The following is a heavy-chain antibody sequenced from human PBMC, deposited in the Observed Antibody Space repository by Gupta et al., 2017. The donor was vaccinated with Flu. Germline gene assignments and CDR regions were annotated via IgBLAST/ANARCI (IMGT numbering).Heavy chain of an antibody. CDR3: ARSNFGSAFDV. Sequence: VQLEQSGADVREPGASVRVSCKASGYTFTEYDLNWLRQAAGQDLEWLGWVNPNSGNTGIAQKFLGRVTLTKDTSLSTVYMELSSLRSDDTAVYYCARSNFGSAFDVWGQGTLVSVSS. CDR2: VNPNSGNT. D-gene: IGHD1-7*01. CDR1: GYTFTEYD. V-gene: IGHV1-8*01. J-gene: IGHJ3*01.